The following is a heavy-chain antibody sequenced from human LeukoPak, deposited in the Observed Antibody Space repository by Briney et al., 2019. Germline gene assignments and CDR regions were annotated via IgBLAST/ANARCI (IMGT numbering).Heavy chain of an antibody. Sequence: GGSLRLSCAASGFTFSSYWMHWVRQAPGKGLEWVAVISYDGSNKYYADSVKGRFTISRDNSKNTLYLQMNSLRAEDTAVYYCARNDYGEYYFDYWGQGTLVTVSS. V-gene: IGHV3-30-3*01. J-gene: IGHJ4*02. CDR1: GFTFSSYW. CDR3: ARNDYGEYYFDY. CDR2: ISYDGSNK. D-gene: IGHD4-17*01.